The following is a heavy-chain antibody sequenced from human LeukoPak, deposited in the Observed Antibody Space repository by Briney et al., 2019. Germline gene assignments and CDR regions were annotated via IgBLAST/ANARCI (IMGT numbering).Heavy chain of an antibody. CDR2: IHHSGST. CDR3: ARERNYYGSGRLDY. J-gene: IGHJ4*02. CDR1: GGSFSGYY. Sequence: SETLSLTCAVYGGSFSGYYCSWIRQPPGKGLEWLGEIHHSGSTNYNPSLKSRVTISGDTSKNQFSLKLSSGTAADTAVYYCARERNYYGSGRLDYWGQGTLVTVSS. D-gene: IGHD3-10*01. V-gene: IGHV4-34*01.